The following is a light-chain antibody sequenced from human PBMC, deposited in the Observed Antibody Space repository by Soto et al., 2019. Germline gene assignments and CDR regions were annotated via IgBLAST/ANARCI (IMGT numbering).Light chain of an antibody. J-gene: IGKJ1*01. CDR1: QSVSSKY. V-gene: IGKV3-20*01. CDR2: GTS. CDR3: QQNESSPPWT. Sequence: EIVLRQSPDTLSLSPGERATLSCRASQSVSSKYLAWYQQKPRQAHRLLIYGTSSRATGISDRFRGSGSGTDFTLTISRLEPEDFAVYYCQQNESSPPWTFGQGTKVDIK.